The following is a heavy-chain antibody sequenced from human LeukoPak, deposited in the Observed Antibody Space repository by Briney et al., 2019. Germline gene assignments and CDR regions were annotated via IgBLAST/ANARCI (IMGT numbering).Heavy chain of an antibody. CDR3: ATGSGHYYGSGSYPAY. J-gene: IGHJ4*02. Sequence: GGSLRLSCAASGFXFSDYYISWIRQAPGKGLEWVSYISSSSSYTNYADSVKGRFTISRDNAKNSLYLQMNSLRAEDTAVYYCATGSGHYYGSGSYPAYWGQGTLVTVSS. D-gene: IGHD3-10*01. CDR1: GFXFSDYY. V-gene: IGHV3-11*06. CDR2: ISSSSSYT.